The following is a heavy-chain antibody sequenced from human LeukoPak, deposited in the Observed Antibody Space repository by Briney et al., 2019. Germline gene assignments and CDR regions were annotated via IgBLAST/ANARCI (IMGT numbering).Heavy chain of an antibody. CDR1: GGSISSISSNNYH. CDR3: AREMGVVTAHGIDV. Sequence: SEALSLTCIVSGGSISSISSNNYHWGWIRQPPGKGLEWIGSIYYSGSTYYNPSLKSRVTISVDTSKNQFSLKLSSVTAADTALYYCAREMGVVTAHGIDVWGQGTTVTVSS. J-gene: IGHJ6*02. V-gene: IGHV4-39*02. D-gene: IGHD4-23*01. CDR2: IYYSGST.